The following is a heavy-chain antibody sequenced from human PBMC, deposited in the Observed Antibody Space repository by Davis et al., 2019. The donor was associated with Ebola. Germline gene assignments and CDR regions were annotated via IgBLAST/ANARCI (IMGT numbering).Heavy chain of an antibody. V-gene: IGHV3-23*03. J-gene: IGHJ4*02. D-gene: IGHD1-14*01. CDR3: ARGKVISPEGAKTVDY. Sequence: GGSLRLSCAASGFTFSSYAMSWVRQAPGKGLEWVSVIYTGGDTYYADSVKGRFTISRDNSKNTLYLQMNSLRAEDTAVYYCARGKVISPEGAKTVDYWGQGTLVSVSS. CDR2: IYTGGDT. CDR1: GFTFSSYA.